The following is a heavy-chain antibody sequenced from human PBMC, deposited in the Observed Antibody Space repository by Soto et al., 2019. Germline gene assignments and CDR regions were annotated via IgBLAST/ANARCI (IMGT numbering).Heavy chain of an antibody. Sequence: TLSLTCTVSGGSISSGGYYWSWIRQHPGKGLEWIGYIYYSGSTYYNPSLKSRVTISVDTSKNQFSMKLSSVTAADTAVYYCAISRFGELFLDVWGKGTTVTVSS. CDR2: IYYSGST. D-gene: IGHD3-10*01. CDR3: AISRFGELFLDV. V-gene: IGHV4-31*03. CDR1: GGSISSGGYY. J-gene: IGHJ6*04.